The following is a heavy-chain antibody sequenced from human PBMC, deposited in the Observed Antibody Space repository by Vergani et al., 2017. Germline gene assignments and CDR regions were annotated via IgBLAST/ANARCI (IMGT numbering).Heavy chain of an antibody. D-gene: IGHD6-19*01. J-gene: IGHJ4*02. V-gene: IGHV4-59*01. CDR1: VGSISSYY. Sequence: VQLQESGPGLVKPSETLSLTCTVSVGSISSYYWTWIRQPPGKGLEWIGNIYYTGSTNYNPSLQSRVTMSVDTSNNQFSLRLSSVTAADTAVYYCARGWVSGWYGELGYWGQGTLVTVSS. CDR3: ARGWVSGWYGELGY. CDR2: IYYTGST.